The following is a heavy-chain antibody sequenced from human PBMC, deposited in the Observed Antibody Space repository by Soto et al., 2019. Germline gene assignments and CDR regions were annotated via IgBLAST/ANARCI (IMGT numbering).Heavy chain of an antibody. CDR3: AKYQGFWSGYYIFDY. CDR1: GFTFDDYA. V-gene: IGHV3-9*01. CDR2: ISWNSGSI. J-gene: IGHJ4*02. D-gene: IGHD3-3*01. Sequence: VQLVESGGGLVQPGRSLRLSCAASGFTFDDYAMHWVRQAPGKGLEWVSGISWNSGSIGYADSVKGRFTISRDNAKNSLYLQMNSLRAEDTALYYCAKYQGFWSGYYIFDYWGQGPLVTVSS.